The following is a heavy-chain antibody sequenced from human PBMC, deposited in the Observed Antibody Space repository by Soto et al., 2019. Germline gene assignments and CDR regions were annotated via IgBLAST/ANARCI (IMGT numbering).Heavy chain of an antibody. CDR3: AIERVGTYYYDSSGYLGDY. D-gene: IGHD3-22*01. CDR2: IIPIFGTA. CDR1: GGTFSSYA. Sequence: QVQLVQSGAEVKKPGSSVKVSCKASGGTFSSYAISWVRQAPGQGLEWMGGIIPIFGTANYAQKFQGRVTITADESTSTAYMELSSLRSEDTAVYYCAIERVGTYYYDSSGYLGDYWGQGTLVTVSS. J-gene: IGHJ4*02. V-gene: IGHV1-69*01.